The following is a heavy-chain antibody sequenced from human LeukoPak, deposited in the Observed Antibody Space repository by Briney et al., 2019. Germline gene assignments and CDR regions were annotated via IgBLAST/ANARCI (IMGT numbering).Heavy chain of an antibody. Sequence: GRSLRLSCAASGFTFSSYSMNWVRQAPGKGLEWVSSISSSSSYIYYADSVKGRFTISRDNAKKSLYLQMNSLRAEDTAVYYCARPDTAMVRGYYFDYWGQGTLVTVSS. CDR2: ISSSSSYI. J-gene: IGHJ4*02. D-gene: IGHD5-18*01. V-gene: IGHV3-21*01. CDR3: ARPDTAMVRGYYFDY. CDR1: GFTFSSYS.